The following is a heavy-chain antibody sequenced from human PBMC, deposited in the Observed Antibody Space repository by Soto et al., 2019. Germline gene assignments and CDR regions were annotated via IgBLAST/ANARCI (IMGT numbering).Heavy chain of an antibody. D-gene: IGHD3-10*01. Sequence: SETLSLTCTVSGGSMTNYYWSWIRQPPGKGLEWIGYIFYRGSTMYNPSLRSRFSISVDTSKNQISLRVRSVTAADTAVYYCARHLPARVGIDPWGPAILVTVSS. CDR2: IFYRGST. CDR1: GGSMTNYY. J-gene: IGHJ5*02. CDR3: ARHLPARVGIDP. V-gene: IGHV4-59*08.